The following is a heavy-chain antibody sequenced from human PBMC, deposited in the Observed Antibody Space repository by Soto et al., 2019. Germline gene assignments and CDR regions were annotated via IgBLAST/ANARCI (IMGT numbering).Heavy chain of an antibody. Sequence: GGSLRLSCAASGVTFTLFTMNWVRQAPGKGLEWVSSITVSGGYIYYADSVKGRFTISRDNAKNSLYLHMNSLSAEDRAVFYCARNSGYDWATFDYWGEATLLTV. V-gene: IGHV3-21*01. CDR3: ARNSGYDWATFDY. J-gene: IGHJ4*02. D-gene: IGHD5-12*01. CDR1: GVTFTLFT. CDR2: ITVSGGYI.